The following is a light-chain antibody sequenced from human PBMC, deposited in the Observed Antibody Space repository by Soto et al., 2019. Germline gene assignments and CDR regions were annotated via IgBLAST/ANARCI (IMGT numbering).Light chain of an antibody. CDR1: SGDIGDYNY. Sequence: QSVLTQPASVSGSPGQSITISCVGTSGDIGDYNYVSWYQQHPGKVPKVIIYDVSNRPSGVSFRFSGTKSGNTASLTVSGLQAEDDVFYYSSSSTMNAISLFGT. CDR2: DVS. V-gene: IGLV2-14*01. CDR3: SSSTMNAISL. J-gene: IGLJ1*01.